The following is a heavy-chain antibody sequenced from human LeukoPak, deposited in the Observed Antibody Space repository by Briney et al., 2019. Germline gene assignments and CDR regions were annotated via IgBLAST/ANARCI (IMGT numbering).Heavy chain of an antibody. J-gene: IGHJ4*02. CDR1: GYTFTGYY. CDR2: INPNSGGT. CDR3: ARAEGPEGIVVTLFDY. V-gene: IGHV1-2*02. D-gene: IGHD3-22*01. Sequence: ASVEVSCKASGYTFTGYYMHWVRQAPGQGLEWMGWINPNSGGTNYAQKFQGRVTMTRDTSISTAYMELSRLRSDDTAVYYCARAEGPEGIVVTLFDYWGQGTLVTVSS.